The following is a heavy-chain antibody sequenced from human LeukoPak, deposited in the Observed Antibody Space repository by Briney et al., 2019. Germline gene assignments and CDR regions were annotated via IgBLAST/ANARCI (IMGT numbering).Heavy chain of an antibody. D-gene: IGHD2-21*02. Sequence: GGSLRLSCAASGFTVRNTYMNWVRQAPGKGLEWVSVIYSGGGTYYADSVKGRFTISRDNSKNTLYLQMNSLRAEDTAVYYCVRDDRRCGDYGYFDYWGQGTLGTVSS. J-gene: IGHJ4*02. CDR3: VRDDRRCGDYGYFDY. CDR2: IYSGGGT. CDR1: GFTVRNTY. V-gene: IGHV3-66*01.